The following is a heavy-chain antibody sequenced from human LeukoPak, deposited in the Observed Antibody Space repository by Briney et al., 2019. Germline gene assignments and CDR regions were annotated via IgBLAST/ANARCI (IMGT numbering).Heavy chain of an antibody. V-gene: IGHV4-59*01. Sequence: SETLSLTCTVSGGSISSYYWSWIRQPPGKGLEWIGYIYYSGSTNYNPSLKSRVTISVDTSKNQFSLKLSSVTAADTAVYYCARRGVGYCSSTSCYFIYYYYMDVWGKGTTVTVSS. CDR2: IYYSGST. CDR1: GGSISSYY. CDR3: ARRGVGYCSSTSCYFIYYYYMDV. J-gene: IGHJ6*03. D-gene: IGHD2-2*01.